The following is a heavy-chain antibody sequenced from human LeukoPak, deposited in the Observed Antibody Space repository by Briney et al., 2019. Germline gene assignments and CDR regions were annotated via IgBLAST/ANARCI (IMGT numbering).Heavy chain of an antibody. D-gene: IGHD5-18*01. CDR3: ARDTAMAFYYMDV. Sequence: GASVKVSCKASGYTFTGYYMHWVRQAPGQGLEWMGWINPNSGGTNYAQKFQGRVTMTRDTSISTAYMELSRLRSDDTAVYYCARDTAMAFYYMDVWDKGTTVTVSS. V-gene: IGHV1-2*02. CDR1: GYTFTGYY. CDR2: INPNSGGT. J-gene: IGHJ6*03.